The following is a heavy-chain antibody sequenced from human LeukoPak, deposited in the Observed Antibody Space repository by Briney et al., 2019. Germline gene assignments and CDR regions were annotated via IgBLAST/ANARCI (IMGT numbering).Heavy chain of an antibody. CDR1: GFTFSSYS. J-gene: IGHJ6*02. CDR2: ISSSSSYI. Sequence: GGSLRLSCAASGFTFSSYSMNWVRQAPGKGLEWVSSISSSSSYIYYADSVKGRFTISRDNAKNSLYLQMSSLRAEDTAVYDCARDSQSSGWYYGMDVWGQGTTVTVSS. D-gene: IGHD6-19*01. CDR3: ARDSQSSGWYYGMDV. V-gene: IGHV3-21*01.